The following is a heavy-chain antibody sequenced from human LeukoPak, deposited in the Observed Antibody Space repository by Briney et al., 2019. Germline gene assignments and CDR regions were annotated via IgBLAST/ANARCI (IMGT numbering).Heavy chain of an antibody. J-gene: IGHJ3*02. CDR2: IKQDGSEK. D-gene: IGHD1-20*01. CDR1: GLTFSGYW. Sequence: PGGSLSLSCAASGLTFSGYWMSWVRQAPGKGLEWVANIKQDGSEKYYVDSVKGRFTVSRDNAKNSLYLQMNSLRVEDTAVYYCASGNWNDRAFDIWGQGTMVIVSS. CDR3: ASGNWNDRAFDI. V-gene: IGHV3-7*01.